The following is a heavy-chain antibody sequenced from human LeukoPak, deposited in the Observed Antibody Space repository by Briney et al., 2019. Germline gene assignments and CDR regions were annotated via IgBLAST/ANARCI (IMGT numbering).Heavy chain of an antibody. V-gene: IGHV4-34*01. CDR2: LNHSGGT. D-gene: IGHD3-16*02. CDR3: AKSRRKLSHFDY. J-gene: IGHJ4*02. Sequence: PSETLSLTCAVYGGSFNGYYRSWIRQPPGKGLEWIGELNHSGGTDYNPSLMSRVTISLDTSKNQYSLNLSSVAAADTAVYYCAKSRRKLSHFDYWGQGTLVTVSS. CDR1: GGSFNGYY.